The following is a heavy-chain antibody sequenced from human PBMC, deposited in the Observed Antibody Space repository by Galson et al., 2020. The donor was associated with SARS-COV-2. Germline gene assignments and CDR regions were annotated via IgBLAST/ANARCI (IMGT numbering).Heavy chain of an antibody. CDR2: IYPGDSDT. CDR3: ARGGSRYCSGGSCYSDWYFDV. J-gene: IGHJ2*01. Sequence: KIGESLKISCKGSGYSFTSYWIGWARQMPGKGLEWMGIIYPGDSDTRYSPSFQGQVTISADKSISTAYLQWSSLKASDTAMYYCARGGSRYCSGGSCYSDWYFDVGGRGTLVTVSS. V-gene: IGHV5-51*01. D-gene: IGHD2-15*01. CDR1: GYSFTSYW.